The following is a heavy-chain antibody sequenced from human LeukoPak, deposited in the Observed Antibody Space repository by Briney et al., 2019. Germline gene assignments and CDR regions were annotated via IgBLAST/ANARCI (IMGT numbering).Heavy chain of an antibody. CDR2: IYPGDSDT. Sequence: GGSLQISRHSSGYSFTSYWIGRVRQVPGKGLEWMGIIYPGDSDTRYSPSFQGQVTISPDKSSSTPSLQSTNLKCSVTSLAYRATFEYSSRGYFDYWGQGTLVTVSS. CDR1: GYSFTSYW. D-gene: IGHD6-6*01. CDR3: ATFEYSSRGYFDY. V-gene: IGHV5-51*01. J-gene: IGHJ4*02.